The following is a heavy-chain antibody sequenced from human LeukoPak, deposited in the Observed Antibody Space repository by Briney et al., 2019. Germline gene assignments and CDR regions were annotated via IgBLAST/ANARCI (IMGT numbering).Heavy chain of an antibody. V-gene: IGHV3-30*01. J-gene: IGHJ4*02. CDR1: GXTFSXYA. Sequence: SLRLSCAASGXTFSXYAMHWVRQSPGKGLEWVAVISYDGSNKYYADSVKGRFTISRDNSKNTLYLQMNSLRAEDTAVYYCARDRVGATDYFDYWGQGTLVTVSS. CDR2: ISYDGSNK. CDR3: ARDRVGATDYFDY. D-gene: IGHD1-26*01.